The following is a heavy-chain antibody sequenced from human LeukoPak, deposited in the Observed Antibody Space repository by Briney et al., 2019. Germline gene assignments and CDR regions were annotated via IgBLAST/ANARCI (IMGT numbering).Heavy chain of an antibody. CDR3: ARGGPSTVLRFLEWLPTDY. CDR2: IYHSGST. Sequence: SQTLSLTCTVSGGSISSGGYYWSWIRQPPGKGLEWIGYIYHSGSTYYNPSLKSRVTISVDRSKNQFSLKLSSVTAADTAVYYCARGGPSTVLRFLEWLPTDYWGQGTLVTVSS. V-gene: IGHV4-30-2*01. J-gene: IGHJ4*02. CDR1: GGSISSGGYY. D-gene: IGHD3-3*01.